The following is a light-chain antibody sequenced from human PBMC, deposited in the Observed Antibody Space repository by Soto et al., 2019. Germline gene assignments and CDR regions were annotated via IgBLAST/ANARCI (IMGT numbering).Light chain of an antibody. Sequence: DIQMTQSPSTLSASVGDRVTIICRASQRISNFLAWYQQKPGKAPKLLIYKASSLKNGVPSRFSGSGSGTEFTLTISSLQPDDFATYYCQQYDTLWTFGHGTKVEIK. CDR1: QRISNF. J-gene: IGKJ1*01. CDR2: KAS. V-gene: IGKV1-5*03. CDR3: QQYDTLWT.